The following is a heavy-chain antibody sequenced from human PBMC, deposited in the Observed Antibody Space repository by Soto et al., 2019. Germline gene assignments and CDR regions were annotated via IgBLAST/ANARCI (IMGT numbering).Heavy chain of an antibody. CDR3: AKCLFGYSGSSGWCNWLDP. CDR2: ISGGGGST. Sequence: EEQVLESGGTLVQPGGSLRLSCAASGFTFSTYAMSWVRLAPGKGLEWVSAISGGGGSTHYAGSVKGRFTISRDNSKNTLYLQMNSLRAEDTAIYYCAKCLFGYSGSSGWCNWLDPWGQGTLVTVSS. D-gene: IGHD5-12*01. J-gene: IGHJ5*02. V-gene: IGHV3-23*01. CDR1: GFTFSTYA.